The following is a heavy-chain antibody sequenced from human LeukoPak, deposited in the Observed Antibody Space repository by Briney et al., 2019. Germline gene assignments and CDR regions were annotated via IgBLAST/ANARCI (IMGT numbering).Heavy chain of an antibody. Sequence: GGSLRLSCAASGFIFSSYEMNWVRQAPENGLEWVSYISSSGSTIYYADSVKGRFTISRDNAKSSLYLQMNSLRAEDTAVYYCARGYSSSWYGDYWGKGTLVTVSS. CDR2: ISSSGSTI. V-gene: IGHV3-48*03. J-gene: IGHJ4*02. D-gene: IGHD6-13*01. CDR3: ARGYSSSWYGDY. CDR1: GFIFSSYE.